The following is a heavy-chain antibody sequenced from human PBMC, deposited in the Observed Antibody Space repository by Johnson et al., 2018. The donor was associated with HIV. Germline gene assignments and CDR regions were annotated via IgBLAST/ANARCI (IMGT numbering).Heavy chain of an antibody. V-gene: IGHV3-15*01. J-gene: IGHJ3*02. CDR1: GFTFSDYY. D-gene: IGHD2-2*02. CDR3: TTAGYTFSDAFDI. Sequence: MQLVESGGGLVKPGGSLRLSCAASGFTFSDYYMSWIRQAPGKGLEWVGRIKRKTDGGTTDYAAPVKGRFTISRDDSNNMLYLEMNSLKTEDTATYYCTTAGYTFSDAFDIWGHGLMVTVSS. CDR2: IKRKTDGGTT.